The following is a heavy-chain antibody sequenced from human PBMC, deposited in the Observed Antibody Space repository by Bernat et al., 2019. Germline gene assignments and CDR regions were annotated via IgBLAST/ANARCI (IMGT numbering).Heavy chain of an antibody. CDR3: ARGSGNYGHYYFDS. V-gene: IGHV3-21*01. J-gene: IGHJ4*02. CDR2: ISSSGTYI. Sequence: EVQLVESGGGLVQPGGSLRLSCAASGFTFSSYSMNWVRQAPGKGLEWVSSISSSGTYIYYADSVKGRFTISRDNARNSLYLQMNSLRADDTAVYYCARGSGNYGHYYFDSWGQGTLVTVSS. CDR1: GFTFSSYS. D-gene: IGHD3-10*01.